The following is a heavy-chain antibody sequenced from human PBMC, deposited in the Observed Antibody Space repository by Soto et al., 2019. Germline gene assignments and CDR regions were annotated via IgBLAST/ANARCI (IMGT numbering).Heavy chain of an antibody. V-gene: IGHV1-3*05. CDR3: ARSIVVVTALDY. CDR2: INAGNGNT. D-gene: IGHD2-21*02. Sequence: QVQLVQSGAEEKKPGASVKVSCKASGYTFTSYAMHWVRQAPGQRLEWMGWINAGNGNTKYSQKFQGRVTITRDTSASTAYMELSSLRSEDTAVYYCARSIVVVTALDYWGQGTLVNVYS. CDR1: GYTFTSYA. J-gene: IGHJ4*02.